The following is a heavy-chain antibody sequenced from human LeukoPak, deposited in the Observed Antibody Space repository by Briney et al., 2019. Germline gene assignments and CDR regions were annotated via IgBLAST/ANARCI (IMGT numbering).Heavy chain of an antibody. J-gene: IGHJ4*02. CDR3: ARSGYDFWSGHPVGYFDY. V-gene: IGHV3-48*04. Sequence: PGGSLRLSCAASGFTFSSYAMHWVRQAPGKGLEWVSYISSSGSTIYYADSVKGRFTISRDNAKNSLYLQMNSLRAEDTAVYYCARSGYDFWSGHPVGYFDYWGQGTLVTVSS. D-gene: IGHD3-3*01. CDR2: ISSSGSTI. CDR1: GFTFSSYA.